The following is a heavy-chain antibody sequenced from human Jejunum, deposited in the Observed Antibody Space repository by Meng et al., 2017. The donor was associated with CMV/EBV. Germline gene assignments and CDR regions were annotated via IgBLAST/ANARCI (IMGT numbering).Heavy chain of an antibody. CDR2: INPSDGST. CDR3: AREKYKTAMDY. Sequence: SCKASGDTFSDYLMHWVRQAPGQGLEWMGLINPSDGSTRHPQKFQGRVTVTRDTSTDTVYMELSGLRSEDTAMYYCAREKYKTAMDYWGQGTLVTVSS. V-gene: IGHV1-46*01. D-gene: IGHD5-18*01. CDR1: GDTFSDYL. J-gene: IGHJ4*02.